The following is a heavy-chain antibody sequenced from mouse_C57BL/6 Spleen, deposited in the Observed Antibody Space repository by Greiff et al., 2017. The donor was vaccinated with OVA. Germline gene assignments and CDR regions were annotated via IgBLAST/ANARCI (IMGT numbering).Heavy chain of an antibody. V-gene: IGHV1-82*01. CDR3: ANSYYSNFFDY. D-gene: IGHD2-5*01. Sequence: VQLVESGPELVKPGASVKISCKASGYAFSSSWMNWVKQRPGKGLEWIGRVYPGDGDTNYNGKFKGKATLTADKSSSTAYMQLSSLTSEDSAVYFCANSYYSNFFDYWGQGTTLTVSS. J-gene: IGHJ2*01. CDR1: GYAFSSSW. CDR2: VYPGDGDT.